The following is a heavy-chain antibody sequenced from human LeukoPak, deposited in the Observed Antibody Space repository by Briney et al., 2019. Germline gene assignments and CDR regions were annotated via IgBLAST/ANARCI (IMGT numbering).Heavy chain of an antibody. CDR1: GFTLSRYS. D-gene: IGHD5-24*01. V-gene: IGHV3-48*01. CDR3: ATGARWGYYYYYMDV. J-gene: IGHJ6*03. Sequence: GGSLRLSCAGSGFTLSRYSMNWVRQAPGKGLEWVSYISSSGSTEYYADSVKGRFTISRDNAKNSLYLQTNSLRAEDTAVYYCATGARWGYYYYYMDVWGKGTTVTISS. CDR2: ISSSGSTE.